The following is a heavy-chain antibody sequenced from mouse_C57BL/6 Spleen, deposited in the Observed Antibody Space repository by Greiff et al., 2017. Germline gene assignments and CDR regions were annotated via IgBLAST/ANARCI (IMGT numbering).Heavy chain of an antibody. CDR2: IHPNSGST. J-gene: IGHJ2*01. Sequence: QVQLQQPGAELVKPGASVKLSCKASGYTFTSYWMHWVKQRPGQGLEWIGMIHPNSGSTNYNEKFKSKATLTVDKSSSTAYMQLSSLTSEDSAVYYCARWRMAYGYDGGYYFDYWGQGTTLTVSS. CDR1: GYTFTSYW. D-gene: IGHD2-2*01. CDR3: ARWRMAYGYDGGYYFDY. V-gene: IGHV1-64*01.